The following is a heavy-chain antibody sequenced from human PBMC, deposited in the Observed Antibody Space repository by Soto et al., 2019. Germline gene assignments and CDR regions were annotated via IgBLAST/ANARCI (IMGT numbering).Heavy chain of an antibody. D-gene: IGHD3-16*01. Sequence: SVKVSCKASGYTFTSYGISWVRQAPGQGLEWMGGIIPIFGTANYAQKFQGRVTITADESTSTAYMELSSLRSEDTAVYYCARSYYDYVWGSYTFDYWGQGTLVTVSS. CDR1: GYTFTSYG. V-gene: IGHV1-69*13. J-gene: IGHJ4*02. CDR3: ARSYYDYVWGSYTFDY. CDR2: IIPIFGTA.